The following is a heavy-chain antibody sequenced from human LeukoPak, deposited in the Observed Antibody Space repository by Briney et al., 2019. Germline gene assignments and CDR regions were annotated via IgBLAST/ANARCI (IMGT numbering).Heavy chain of an antibody. CDR2: IYYSGST. CDR1: GGSISSGGYY. J-gene: IGHJ4*02. Sequence: PSETLSLTCTVSGGSISSGGYYWSWIRQHPGKGLEWIGYIYYSGSTYYNPSLKSRVTISVDTSKNQFSLKLSSVTAADTAVYYCASVLLLHVEDTAMEGMDYWGQGTLVTVSS. V-gene: IGHV4-31*03. D-gene: IGHD5-18*01. CDR3: ASVLLLHVEDTAMEGMDY.